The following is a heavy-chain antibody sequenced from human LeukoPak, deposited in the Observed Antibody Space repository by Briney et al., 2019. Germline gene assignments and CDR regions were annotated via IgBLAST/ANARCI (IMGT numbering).Heavy chain of an antibody. CDR2: IKQGESER. J-gene: IGHJ4*02. CDR1: GFTFRSYR. CDR3: ARGDNSAFDI. D-gene: IGHD3-22*01. V-gene: IGHV3-7*04. Sequence: GGSLRLSCAASGFTFRSYRMNWVRQAPGKGLEWVASIKQGESERYYVDSVNGRFTISRDNAKNSLYLQMNSLRAEDTAVYYCARGDNSAFDIWGQGTLVTVSS.